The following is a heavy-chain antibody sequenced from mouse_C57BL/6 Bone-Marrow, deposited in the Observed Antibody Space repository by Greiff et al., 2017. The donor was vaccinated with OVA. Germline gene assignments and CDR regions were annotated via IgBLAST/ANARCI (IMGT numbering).Heavy chain of an antibody. CDR2: IYPGSGNT. Sequence: QVHVKQSGPELVKPGASVKISCKASGYTFTDYYINWVKQRPGQGLEWIGWIYPGSGNTKYDEKFKGKATLTVDTSSSTAYMQLSSLTSEDSAVYFCARSSPYYYKGYAMDYWGQGTSVTVSS. CDR1: GYTFTDYY. D-gene: IGHD2-12*01. CDR3: ARSSPYYYKGYAMDY. J-gene: IGHJ4*01. V-gene: IGHV1-84*01.